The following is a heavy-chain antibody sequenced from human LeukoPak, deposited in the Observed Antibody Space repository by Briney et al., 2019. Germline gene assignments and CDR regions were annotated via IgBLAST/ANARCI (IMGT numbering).Heavy chain of an antibody. J-gene: IGHJ5*02. D-gene: IGHD2-15*01. CDR1: GGSISSGGYS. V-gene: IGHV4-31*03. Sequence: KPSETLSLTCTVSGGSISSGGYSWSWIRQHPGKGLEWIGYIYYSGSTYYNPSLKSRVTISVDTSKNQFSLKLSSVTAADTAVYYCARVPNTRSLNWFDPWGQGTLVTVSS. CDR3: ARVPNTRSLNWFDP. CDR2: IYYSGST.